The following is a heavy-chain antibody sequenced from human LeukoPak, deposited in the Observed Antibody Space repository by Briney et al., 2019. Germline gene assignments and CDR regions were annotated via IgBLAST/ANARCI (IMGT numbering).Heavy chain of an antibody. CDR2: IYPGDSDT. CDR1: GYSFTSYW. J-gene: IGHJ4*02. V-gene: IGHV5-51*01. D-gene: IGHD3-22*01. Sequence: GESLKISCKGSGYSFTSYWIGRVRQMPGKGLEWMGIIYPGDSDTRYSPSFQGQVTISADKSISTAYLQWSSLKASDTAMYYCARTTEYYYDSSGYYYWGQGTLVTVSS. CDR3: ARTTEYYYDSSGYYY.